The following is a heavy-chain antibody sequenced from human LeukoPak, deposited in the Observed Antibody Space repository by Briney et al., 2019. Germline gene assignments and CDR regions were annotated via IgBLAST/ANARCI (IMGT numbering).Heavy chain of an antibody. J-gene: IGHJ5*02. CDR1: GFTFSSYE. D-gene: IGHD1-20*01. Sequence: GGSLRLSCAASGFTFSSYEMNWVRQAPGKGLEWVSYISDSGSTIYYADSVKGRFTISRDNSKNTLYLQMNSLRAEDTAVYYCARGEYNWNDLHLWGQGTLVTVSS. CDR2: ISDSGSTI. V-gene: IGHV3-48*03. CDR3: ARGEYNWNDLHL.